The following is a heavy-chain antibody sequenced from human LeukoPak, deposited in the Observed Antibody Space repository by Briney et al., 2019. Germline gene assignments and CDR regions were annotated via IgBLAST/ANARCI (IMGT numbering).Heavy chain of an antibody. CDR3: ARCYDFWSGYYRLFDP. CDR2: IYTSGST. V-gene: IGHV4-4*07. CDR1: GGSISSYY. Sequence: PSETLSLTCTVSGGSISSYYWSWIRQPAGKGLEWIGRIYTSGSTYYNPSLKSRVTISVDTSKNQFSLKLSSVTAADTAVYYCARCYDFWSGYYRLFDPWGQGTLVTVSS. J-gene: IGHJ5*02. D-gene: IGHD3-3*01.